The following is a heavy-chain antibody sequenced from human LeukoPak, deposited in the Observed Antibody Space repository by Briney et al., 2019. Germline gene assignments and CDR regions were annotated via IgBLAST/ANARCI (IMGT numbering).Heavy chain of an antibody. V-gene: IGHV3-23*01. J-gene: IGHJ4*02. Sequence: GGSLRLSCAASGFTFSSYAMSWVRQAPGKGLEWVSAISGSGGSTYYADSVKGRFTISRDNSKNTLYLQMNSLRAEDTAVYYCAPTRRDTAPETYYYDSSGYYSGYWGQGTLVTVSS. D-gene: IGHD3-22*01. CDR3: APTRRDTAPETYYYDSSGYYSGY. CDR2: ISGSGGST. CDR1: GFTFSSYA.